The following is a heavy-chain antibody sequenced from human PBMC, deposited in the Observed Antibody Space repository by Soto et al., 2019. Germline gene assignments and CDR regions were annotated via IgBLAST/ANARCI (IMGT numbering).Heavy chain of an antibody. CDR1: GGSLSSSSYY. J-gene: IGHJ5*02. CDR2: IFYNGNT. CDR3: SLHQYTGAAATGKFDP. D-gene: IGHD2-15*01. V-gene: IGHV4-39*01. Sequence: QLQLQESGPGLVKPSETLSLTCTVSGGSLSSSSYYWGWIRQPPGKGLEWIGNIFYNGNTYYNPFLKSRVTIPGATSKTQVSRTPSSVTAAATAVYHCSLHQYTGAAATGKFDPWGQGTLVTVSS.